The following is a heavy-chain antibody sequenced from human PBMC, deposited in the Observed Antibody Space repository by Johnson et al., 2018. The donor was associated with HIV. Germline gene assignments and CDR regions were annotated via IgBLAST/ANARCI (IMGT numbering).Heavy chain of an antibody. CDR3: AKEGDYRVSFGHYSSDAFDM. CDR1: GFTFSSNY. CDR2: ISGSGGST. Sequence: VQLVESGGGVVQPGGSLRLSCAASGFTFSSNYMSWVRQAPGKGLEWVSVISGSGGSTYYADSVKGRFTISRDISKNTLFLQMNSLRHEDTAMYYCAKEGDYRVSFGHYSSDAFDMWGQGTMVTVSS. V-gene: IGHV3-23*04. J-gene: IGHJ3*02. D-gene: IGHD2-15*01.